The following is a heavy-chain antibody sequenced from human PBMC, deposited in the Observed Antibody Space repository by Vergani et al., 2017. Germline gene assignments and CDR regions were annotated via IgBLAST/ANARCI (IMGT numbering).Heavy chain of an antibody. Sequence: EVQLLESGGGLLQPGGSLRLSCAASGFTFSTYATSWVRQAPGKGLEWVSAISGHGDNIFYADSVKGRFTISRDNSKNTLFLQMNSLRVEDTAIYYCAKKHCSSTSCPFDSWGQGTLVTVSS. J-gene: IGHJ4*02. D-gene: IGHD2-2*01. V-gene: IGHV3-23*01. CDR2: ISGHGDNI. CDR3: AKKHCSSTSCPFDS. CDR1: GFTFSTYA.